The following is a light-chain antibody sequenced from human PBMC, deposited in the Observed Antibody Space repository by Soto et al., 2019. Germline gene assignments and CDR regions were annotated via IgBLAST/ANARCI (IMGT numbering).Light chain of an antibody. CDR2: TAS. J-gene: IGKJ1*01. Sequence: DIQMTQSPSSVSASVGDRVTISCRASQGIGTWLAWYQQKPGKAPKLLIYTASTLQSGVPSRFSGSGSGTDFTLTISSLQPEDFATYYCQQADSFPWTFGQGTKVEIK. CDR3: QQADSFPWT. CDR1: QGIGTW. V-gene: IGKV1-12*01.